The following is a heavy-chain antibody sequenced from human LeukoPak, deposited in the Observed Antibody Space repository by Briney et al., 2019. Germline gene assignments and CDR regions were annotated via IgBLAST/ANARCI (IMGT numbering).Heavy chain of an antibody. J-gene: IGHJ6*02. CDR1: GFTFSNYW. Sequence: GGSLRLSCAASGFTFSNYWMHWVRQAPGKGLVWVSLINGDGSSTNYADSVQGRFTISRDNTKKTLYLQMNSLRAEDTAVYYCARTYHGYGMDVWGQGTTVTVSS. V-gene: IGHV3-74*01. CDR3: ARTYHGYGMDV. D-gene: IGHD2-2*01. CDR2: INGDGSST.